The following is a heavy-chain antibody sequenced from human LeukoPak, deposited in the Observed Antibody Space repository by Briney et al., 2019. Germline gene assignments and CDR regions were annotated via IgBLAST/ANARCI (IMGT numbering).Heavy chain of an antibody. Sequence: PSETLSLTCTVSGGSITNYYWSWIRQSPGKGLEWIGDIYYTGSTNYNPSLKSRVTMSVDTSKNQFSLKLNSVTAADTAVYYCARPRSGESPHDGFDIWGRGTLVTVSS. CDR2: IYYTGST. D-gene: IGHD3-10*01. V-gene: IGHV4-59*08. CDR3: ARPRSGESPHDGFDI. CDR1: GGSITNYY. J-gene: IGHJ3*02.